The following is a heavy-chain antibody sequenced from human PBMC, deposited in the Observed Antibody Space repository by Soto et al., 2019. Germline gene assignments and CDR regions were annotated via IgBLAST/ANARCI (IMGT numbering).Heavy chain of an antibody. CDR1: GIVFSDY. CDR2: ISGSGRTI. Sequence: VQLVGSGGGLVKPGGSLRLSCAASGIVFSDYMSWVRQAPGKGLEWLSYISGSGRTIYSADSVKGRFTISRDNATNSLYLQMNNVRTEDTAVYYCARLPFPWGWFDPWGQGTLVTVSS. J-gene: IGHJ5*02. D-gene: IGHD3-16*01. CDR3: ARLPFPWGWFDP. V-gene: IGHV3-11*01.